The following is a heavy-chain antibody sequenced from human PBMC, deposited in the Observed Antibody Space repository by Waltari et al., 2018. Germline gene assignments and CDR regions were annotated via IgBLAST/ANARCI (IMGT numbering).Heavy chain of an antibody. V-gene: IGHV4-38-2*02. Sequence: QVQLQESGPGLVKPSETLSLTCTVPGSSISTGPYWAGVRQPPGKGLEWVGSIFHSGRTYYKPSLKSRVTISVDTSRNQFSLKVTSVTAADTAVYYCVRWGDSWGQGTLVTVSS. D-gene: IGHD3-16*01. J-gene: IGHJ4*02. CDR2: IFHSGRT. CDR1: GSSISTGPY. CDR3: VRWGDS.